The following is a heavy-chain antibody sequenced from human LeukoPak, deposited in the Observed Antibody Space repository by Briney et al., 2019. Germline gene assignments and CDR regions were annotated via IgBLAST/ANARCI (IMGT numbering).Heavy chain of an antibody. V-gene: IGHV1-18*01. D-gene: IGHD6-19*01. Sequence: ASVKVSCKASGYTFTSYGISWVRQAPGQGLEWMGWISAYNGNTNYAQKLQGRVTMTTDTSTSTAYMELRSLRSDDTAVYYCARDPPYKEIAVARSDYWGQGTLVTVSS. CDR2: ISAYNGNT. CDR1: GYTFTSYG. J-gene: IGHJ4*02. CDR3: ARDPPYKEIAVARSDY.